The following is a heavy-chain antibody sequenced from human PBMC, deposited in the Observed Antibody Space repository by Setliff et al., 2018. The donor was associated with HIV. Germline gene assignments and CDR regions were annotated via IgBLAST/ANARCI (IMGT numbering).Heavy chain of an antibody. CDR3: VKDRGSGSFAFDI. V-gene: IGHV3-30*02. CDR2: IAFDGSNK. D-gene: IGHD1-26*01. Sequence: PGESLRLSCVASGFTISVYNMHWVRQIPGKGLEWVAFIAFDGSNKYYIDSRKGRFTISRDNPKKTVYLQINSLRVEDTAVYYCVKDRGSGSFAFDIWGQGTMVTVS. CDR1: GFTISVYN. J-gene: IGHJ3*02.